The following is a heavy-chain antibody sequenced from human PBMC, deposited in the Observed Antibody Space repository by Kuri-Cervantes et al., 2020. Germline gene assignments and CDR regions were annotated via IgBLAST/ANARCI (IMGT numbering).Heavy chain of an antibody. CDR3: AGDLDRELFDYMDV. V-gene: IGHV3-9*01. CDR1: GFSIGDYA. J-gene: IGHJ6*03. CDR2: ITWNSGYI. D-gene: IGHD3-10*01. Sequence: GGSLRLSCAASGFSIGDYAMHWVRQTPGQGLQWVAGITWNSGYIVYADSVKGRFTLSRDNGENSLYLQMNSLRAEDTAVYYCAGDLDRELFDYMDVWGKGTTVTVSS.